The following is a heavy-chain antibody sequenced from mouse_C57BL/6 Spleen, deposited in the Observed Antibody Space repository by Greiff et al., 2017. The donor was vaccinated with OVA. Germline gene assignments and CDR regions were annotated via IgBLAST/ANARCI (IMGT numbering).Heavy chain of an antibody. V-gene: IGHV5-6*01. CDR2: ISSGGSYT. D-gene: IGHD1-1*01. CDR1: GFTFSSYG. J-gene: IGHJ4*01. CDR3: ARHHGSSSFYAMDY. Sequence: VQLKESGGDLVKPGGSLKLSCAASGFTFSSYGMSWVRQTPDKRLEWVATISSGGSYTYYPDSVKGRFTISRDNAKNTLYLQMSSLKSEDTAMYYCARHHGSSSFYAMDYWGQGTSVTVSS.